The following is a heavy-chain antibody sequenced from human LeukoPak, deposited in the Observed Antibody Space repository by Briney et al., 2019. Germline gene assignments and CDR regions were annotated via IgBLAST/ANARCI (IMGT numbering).Heavy chain of an antibody. CDR3: AKGPLDYIHGTHYFDY. J-gene: IGHJ4*02. CDR2: ISSSSSTI. V-gene: IGHV3-48*01. D-gene: IGHD4-11*01. CDR1: GFTFSTYT. Sequence: GGSLRLSCAASGFTFSTYTMDWVRQAPGKGLEWVSYISSSSSTIYYADSVKGRFTISRDYSKNTLFLQMNSLRAEDTAVYYCAKGPLDYIHGTHYFDYWGRGTLVTVSS.